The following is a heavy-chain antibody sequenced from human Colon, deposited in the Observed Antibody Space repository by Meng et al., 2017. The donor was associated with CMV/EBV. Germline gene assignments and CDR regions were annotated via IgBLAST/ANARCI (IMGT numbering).Heavy chain of an antibody. D-gene: IGHD3-10*01. V-gene: IGHV4-38-2*02. CDR1: NDSISSPYY. J-gene: IGHJ4*02. CDR3: ARDIYGSGSYAIVY. Sequence: GSLRLSCTVSNDSISSPYYWGWIRQSPGKGLEWIGSVYHTGSTYYNPSLESRVTISVDTSKNQFSLKLNSVTAADTAVYYCARDIYGSGSYAIVYWGQGTLVTSPQ. CDR2: VYHTGST.